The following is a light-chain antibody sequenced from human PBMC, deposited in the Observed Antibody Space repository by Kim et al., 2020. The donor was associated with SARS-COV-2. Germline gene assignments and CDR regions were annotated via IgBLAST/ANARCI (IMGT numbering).Light chain of an antibody. CDR1: QSVSSN. J-gene: IGKJ2*01. CDR2: TTS. V-gene: IGKV3-15*01. CDR3: QQYNNWPYT. Sequence: SVSPGESATLSCRASQSVSSNLAWYQQKPGQAPRLLIYTTSTRATGIPARFSGSGSGTEFTLTISSLQSEDFVVYYCQQYNNWPYTFGHGTKLEI.